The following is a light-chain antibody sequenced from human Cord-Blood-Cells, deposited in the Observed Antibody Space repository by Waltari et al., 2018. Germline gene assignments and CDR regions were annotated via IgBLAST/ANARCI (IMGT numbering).Light chain of an antibody. V-gene: IGLV2-14*01. CDR3: SSYTSSSTRV. CDR1: SRDVGGYNY. CDR2: DVS. J-gene: IGLJ3*02. Sequence: QSALTQPAYVSGSPGPSITIACTGTSRDVGGYNYVSWYQQHPDKSPKLMIYDVSNRPSGVSNRFSGSKSGNTASLTISGLQAEDEADYYCSSYTSSSTRVFGGGTELTVL.